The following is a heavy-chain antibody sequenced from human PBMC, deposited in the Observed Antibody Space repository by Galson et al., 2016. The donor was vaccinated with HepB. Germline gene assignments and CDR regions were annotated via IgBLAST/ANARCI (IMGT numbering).Heavy chain of an antibody. CDR1: GGSISSGVNY. D-gene: IGHD2-21*02. Sequence: LSLTCNVSGGSISSGVNYWSWIRQPAGKGLEWIGRVYSSGSTSYNPSLKSRLSISVDTSKNQFSLRLNSVTAADTAMYYCATGSGGDKRRIERNFDHWGQGTLVTVSS. V-gene: IGHV4-61*02. CDR3: ATGSGGDKRRIERNFDH. CDR2: VYSSGST. J-gene: IGHJ4*02.